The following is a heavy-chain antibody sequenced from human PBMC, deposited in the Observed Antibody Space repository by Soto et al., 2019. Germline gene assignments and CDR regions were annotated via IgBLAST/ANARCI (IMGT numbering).Heavy chain of an antibody. CDR2: ISYDGSNK. J-gene: IGHJ4*02. CDR1: GFTFSSYG. CDR3: AINMEGSGYY. D-gene: IGHD3-22*01. Sequence: PVGSVRLSCAASGFTFSSYGMHWVRQAPGKGLEWVTVISYDGSNKYYADSVKGRFTISRDNSKNTLYLQMSSLRAEDTAVCYCAINMEGSGYYWGQGTLVTVSS. V-gene: IGHV3-30*03.